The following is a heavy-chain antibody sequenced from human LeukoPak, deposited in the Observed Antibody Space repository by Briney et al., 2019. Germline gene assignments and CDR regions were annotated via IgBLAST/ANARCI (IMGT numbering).Heavy chain of an antibody. CDR2: ISSSSSTI. V-gene: IGHV3-48*04. D-gene: IGHD3-9*01. CDR1: GFTFSSYS. J-gene: IGHJ4*02. CDR3: ARELRYFDWFFDY. Sequence: PGGSLRLSCAASGFTFSSYSMNWVRQAPGKGLEWVSYISSSSSTIYYADSVKGRFTISRDNAKNSLYLQMNSLRAEDTAVYYCARELRYFDWFFDYWGQGTLVTVSS.